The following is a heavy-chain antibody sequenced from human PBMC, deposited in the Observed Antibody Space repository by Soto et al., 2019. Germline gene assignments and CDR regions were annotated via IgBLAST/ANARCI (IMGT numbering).Heavy chain of an antibody. J-gene: IGHJ4*02. CDR1: GFTFSSYG. CDR3: AKDRIIYGSGGGYYFDY. V-gene: IGHV3-30*18. D-gene: IGHD3-10*01. Sequence: QVQLVESGGGVVQPGRSLRLSCAASGFTFSSYGMHWVRQSPGKGLEWVAVISYDGSNKYYADSVKGRFTISRDNSKNTLYLQMNSLRAEDTAVYYCAKDRIIYGSGGGYYFDYWGQGTLVTVSS. CDR2: ISYDGSNK.